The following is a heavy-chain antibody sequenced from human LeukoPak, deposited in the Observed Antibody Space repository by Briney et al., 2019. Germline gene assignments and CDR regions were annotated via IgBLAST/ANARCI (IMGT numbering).Heavy chain of an antibody. D-gene: IGHD4-11*01. CDR3: AREGTTATSTRYYYYTDV. CDR2: IIISGST. CDR1: GGSISSSY. J-gene: IGHJ6*03. Sequence: SETLSLTCTVSGGSISSSYWSWIRQPAGKGLEWIGRIIISGSTNYNPSLKSRVTISVDKSKNQFSLKLTSVTAADTAVYYCAREGTTATSTRYYYYTDVWGKGTSVTVSS. V-gene: IGHV4-4*07.